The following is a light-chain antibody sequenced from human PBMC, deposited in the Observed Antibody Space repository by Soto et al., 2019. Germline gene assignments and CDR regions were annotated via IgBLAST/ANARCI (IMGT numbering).Light chain of an antibody. V-gene: IGLV2-14*01. CDR1: SRDVGGYND. J-gene: IGLJ2*01. CDR3: SSYASTNTVL. Sequence: QSALSQPASVSGSPGQSITISCTGTSRDVGGYNDVSWYQQHPGKTPKLMIFEVSNRPSGVSNRFSGSKSGNTASLTISGLQDEDEADYYCSSYASTNTVLFGGGTKLTVL. CDR2: EVS.